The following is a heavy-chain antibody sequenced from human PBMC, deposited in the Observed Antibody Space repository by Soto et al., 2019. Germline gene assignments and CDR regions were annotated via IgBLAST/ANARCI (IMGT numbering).Heavy chain of an antibody. V-gene: IGHV3-30*18. CDR3: AKGEGSNYYYGMDV. J-gene: IGHJ6*02. D-gene: IGHD3-10*01. CDR1: GFTFISYG. Sequence: QVQLVESGGGVVQPGRSLRLSCVASGFTFISYGMHWVRQAPGKGLEWVAVVSYDGITKYNAGSVKGRFTISRDNSKSALYLQMDSLRPEDTAVYYCAKGEGSNYYYGMDVWGQGTTVTVSS. CDR2: VSYDGITK.